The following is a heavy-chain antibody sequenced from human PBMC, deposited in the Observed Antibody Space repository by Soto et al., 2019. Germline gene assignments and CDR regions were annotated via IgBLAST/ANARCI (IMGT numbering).Heavy chain of an antibody. Sequence: GASVKVSCKASGGTFSSYAISWVRQAPGQGLEWMGGIIPIFGTANYAQKFQGRVTITADKSTSTAYMELSSLRSEDTAVYYCARGADTAMVIDWFDPWRQGTLVTVSS. V-gene: IGHV1-69*06. D-gene: IGHD5-18*01. CDR2: IIPIFGTA. CDR1: GGTFSSYA. CDR3: ARGADTAMVIDWFDP. J-gene: IGHJ5*02.